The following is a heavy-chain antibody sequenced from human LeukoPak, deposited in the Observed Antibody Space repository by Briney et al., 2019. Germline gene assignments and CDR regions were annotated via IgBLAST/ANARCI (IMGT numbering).Heavy chain of an antibody. J-gene: IGHJ4*02. Sequence: GGSLRLSCAASGFTVSSNYMSWVRQAPGKGLEWVSVIYSGGSTYYADSVKGRFTISRDNSKNTLYLQMNSLRAEDTAVYYCARAGGYGYGWEFDYWGQGTLVTVSS. CDR3: ARAGGYGYGWEFDY. V-gene: IGHV3-53*01. CDR1: GFTVSSNY. D-gene: IGHD5-18*01. CDR2: IYSGGST.